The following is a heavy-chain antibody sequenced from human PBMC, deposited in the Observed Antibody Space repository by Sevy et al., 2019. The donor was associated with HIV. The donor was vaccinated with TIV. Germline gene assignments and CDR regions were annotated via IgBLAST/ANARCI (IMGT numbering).Heavy chain of an antibody. CDR3: ARFYDFWSGSPPPHDDYAVDA. D-gene: IGHD3-3*01. CDR2: SDFSGNNI. Sequence: GGSLRLSCLASGFKFSDYYMAWIRQVPGKGLEWVSYSDFSGNNIYDVDSVEGRFTLSRDNAENSLYLQMNSLTAEDTAVYYCARFYDFWSGSPPPHDDYAVDARGQGTTVTVSS. V-gene: IGHV3-11*01. J-gene: IGHJ6*01. CDR1: GFKFSDYY.